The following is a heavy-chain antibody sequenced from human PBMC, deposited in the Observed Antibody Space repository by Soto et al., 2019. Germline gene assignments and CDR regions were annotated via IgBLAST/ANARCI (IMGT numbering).Heavy chain of an antibody. J-gene: IGHJ2*01. CDR2: IYWDDDK. Sequence: QITVKESGPKLVKPSQTLTLTCAFSGFSLSTSGVGVGWVRQPPGKAPEWLALIYWDDDKRYRPSLKSRLSITKDTSKDQVVFTMTNMDPVDTAPYYCGRHDWNNNNYYFDLWGRGTLVTVSS. V-gene: IGHV2-5*02. CDR3: GRHDWNNNNYYFDL. CDR1: GFSLSTSGVG. D-gene: IGHD4-4*01.